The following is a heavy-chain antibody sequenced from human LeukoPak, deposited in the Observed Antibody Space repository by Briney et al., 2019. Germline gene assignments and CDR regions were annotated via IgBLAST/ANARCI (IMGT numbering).Heavy chain of an antibody. CDR3: AKDLNGDYVSLFDY. V-gene: IGHV3-23*01. CDR2: ISGSGGST. J-gene: IGHJ4*02. Sequence: TGGSLRLSCAASGFTFSSYAMSWVRQAPGKGLEWVSAISGSGGSTYYADSVKGRFTISRDNSKNTLYLQMNSLRAEDTAVYYCAKDLNGDYVSLFDYWGQGTLVTVSS. CDR1: GFTFSSYA. D-gene: IGHD4-17*01.